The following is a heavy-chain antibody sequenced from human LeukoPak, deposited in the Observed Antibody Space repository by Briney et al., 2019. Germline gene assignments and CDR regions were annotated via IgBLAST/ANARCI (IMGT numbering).Heavy chain of an antibody. CDR2: INHRGRI. CDR3: AGRPEYSSIHD. CDR1: GGSFSGYY. V-gene: IGHV4-34*01. Sequence: PSETLSLTCAVYGGSFSGYYWTWIRQPPGKGLEWIGEINHRGRIHNNPSLKSRVTISIDTSKNQFSLKLNSVTAADTAVYYCAGRPEYSSIHDWGQGTLVTVSS. D-gene: IGHD5-18*01. J-gene: IGHJ4*02.